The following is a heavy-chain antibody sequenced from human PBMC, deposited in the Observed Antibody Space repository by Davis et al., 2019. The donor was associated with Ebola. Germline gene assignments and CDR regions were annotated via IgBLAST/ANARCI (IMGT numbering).Heavy chain of an antibody. Sequence: LKISCIASDYSVADNFMSWVRYTPGKGLEWVSVLSAAGATYYADSVKGRFTISRDISKDMIFLQMNSLRVEDTALYYCAAGHYTNQNGWGQGTLVTVAS. CDR1: DYSVADNF. J-gene: IGHJ4*02. CDR2: LSAAGAT. D-gene: IGHD2-8*01. V-gene: IGHV3-53*01. CDR3: AAGHYTNQNG.